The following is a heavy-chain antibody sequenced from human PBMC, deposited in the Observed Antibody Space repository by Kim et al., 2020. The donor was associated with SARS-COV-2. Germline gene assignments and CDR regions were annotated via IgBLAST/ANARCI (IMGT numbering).Heavy chain of an antibody. V-gene: IGHV3-73*01. D-gene: IGHD3-10*01. Sequence: GGSLRLSCAASGFTFSGSAMHWVRQASGKGLEWVGRIRSKANSYATAYAASVKGRFTISRDDSKNTAYLQMNSLKTEDTAVYYCTREVGVDMVRGVIITENLYFDYWGQGTLVTVSS. CDR2: IRSKANSYAT. CDR1: GFTFSGSA. J-gene: IGHJ4*02. CDR3: TREVGVDMVRGVIITENLYFDY.